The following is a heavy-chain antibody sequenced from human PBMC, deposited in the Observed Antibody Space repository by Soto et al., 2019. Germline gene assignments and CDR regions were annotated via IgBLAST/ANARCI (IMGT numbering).Heavy chain of an antibody. D-gene: IGHD6-13*01. V-gene: IGHV1-18*01. CDR1: GYTFTSYG. Sequence: GASVKVSCKSSGYTFTSYGISWVRQAPGQGLEWMGWISAYNGNTNYAQKLQGWVTMTRDTSISTAYMELSRLRSDDTAVYYCARGRAPRYAAAPYYGMDVWGQGTTVTVSS. CDR3: ARGRAPRYAAAPYYGMDV. J-gene: IGHJ6*02. CDR2: ISAYNGNT.